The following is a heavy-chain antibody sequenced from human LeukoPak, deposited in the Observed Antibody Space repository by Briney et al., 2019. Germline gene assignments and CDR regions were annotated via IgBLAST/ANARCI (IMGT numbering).Heavy chain of an antibody. Sequence: SETLSLTCTVSGGSISSYYWSWIRQPPGKGLEWIGYIYYSGSTNYNPSLKSRVTISVDTSKNQFSLKLSSVTAADTAGYYCARGPRFGELLWHWFDPWGQGTLVTVSS. CDR2: IYYSGST. V-gene: IGHV4-59*08. D-gene: IGHD3-10*01. J-gene: IGHJ5*02. CDR1: GGSISSYY. CDR3: ARGPRFGELLWHWFDP.